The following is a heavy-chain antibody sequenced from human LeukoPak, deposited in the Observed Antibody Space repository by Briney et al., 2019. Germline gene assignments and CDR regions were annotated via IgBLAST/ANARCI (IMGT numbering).Heavy chain of an antibody. D-gene: IGHD3-22*01. V-gene: IGHV1-46*01. Sequence: ASVKVSCKASGYTFTSYGISWVRQAPGQGLEWMGIFNPSGGSTSYAQKFQGRVTMTRDTSTSTVYMELSSLRSEDTAVYYCARDPTFPKDSSGYLFDYWGQGTLVTVSS. CDR2: FNPSGGST. CDR1: GYTFTSYG. J-gene: IGHJ4*02. CDR3: ARDPTFPKDSSGYLFDY.